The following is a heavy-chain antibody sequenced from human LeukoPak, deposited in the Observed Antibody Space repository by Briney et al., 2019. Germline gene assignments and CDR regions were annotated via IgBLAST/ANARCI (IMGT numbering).Heavy chain of an antibody. CDR3: ARDKWEPRYAFDI. V-gene: IGHV1-69*13. D-gene: IGHD1-26*01. J-gene: IGHJ3*02. CDR1: GGTFSSYA. CDR2: IIPIFGTA. Sequence: SVKVSCKASGGTFSSYAISWVRQAPGQGLEWMGGIIPIFGTANYAQKFQGRVTITADESTSTAYMELSSLRSEDTAVYYCARDKWEPRYAFDIWGQGTMVTVSS.